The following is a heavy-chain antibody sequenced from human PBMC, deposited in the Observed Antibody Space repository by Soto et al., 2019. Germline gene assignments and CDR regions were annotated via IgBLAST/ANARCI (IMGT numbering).Heavy chain of an antibody. CDR2: IIPIFGTA. J-gene: IGHJ3*02. V-gene: IGHV1-69*01. Sequence: QVQLVQSGAEVKKPGSSVKVSCKASGGTFSSYAISWVRQAPGQGLEWVGGIIPIFGTANYAQKFQGRVTITEDESTSTAYMELSSLRSEDTAVYYCARVGDDYGAPLAFDIWGQGTMVTVSS. CDR1: GGTFSSYA. D-gene: IGHD4-17*01. CDR3: ARVGDDYGAPLAFDI.